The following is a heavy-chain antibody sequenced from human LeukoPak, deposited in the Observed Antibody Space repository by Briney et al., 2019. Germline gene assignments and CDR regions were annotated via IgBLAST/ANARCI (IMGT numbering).Heavy chain of an antibody. CDR2: IYYRSKWYN. V-gene: IGHV6-1*01. CDR3: ARDLCSGGSCYSGWFDP. CDR1: GDSVSSNSAA. D-gene: IGHD2-15*01. Sequence: SQTLSLTCAISGDSVSSNSAAWNWIRQSPSRGLEWLGRIYYRSKWYNDYAVSVKSRITINPDTSKNQFSLQLNSVTPEDTAVYYCARDLCSGGSCYSGWFDPWGQGTLVTVSS. J-gene: IGHJ5*02.